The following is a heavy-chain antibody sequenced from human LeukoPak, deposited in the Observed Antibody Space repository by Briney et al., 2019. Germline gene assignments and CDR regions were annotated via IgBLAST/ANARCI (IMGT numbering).Heavy chain of an antibody. V-gene: IGHV4-34*01. CDR2: INHSGST. D-gene: IGHD4-11*01. CDR1: GGSINSYY. Sequence: SETLSLTCTVSGGSINSYYWSWIRQPPGKGLEWIGEINHSGSTNYNPSLKSRVTISVDTSKNQFSLRLTSVTAADTATYYCARVGGSNFYNYGMDVWGQGTTVIVSS. CDR3: ARVGGSNFYNYGMDV. J-gene: IGHJ6*02.